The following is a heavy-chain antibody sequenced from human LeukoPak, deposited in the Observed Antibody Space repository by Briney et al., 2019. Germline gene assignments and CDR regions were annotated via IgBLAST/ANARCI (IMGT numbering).Heavy chain of an antibody. CDR2: IYYSGST. J-gene: IGHJ6*03. Sequence: SETLSLTCTVSGGSISSYYWSWIRQPPGKGLEWIGYIYYSGSTNYNPSLKSRVTISVDKSKNQFSLKLSSVTAADTAVYYCASFPLGYMDVWGKGTTVTVSS. CDR3: ASFPLGYMDV. CDR1: GGSISSYY. V-gene: IGHV4-59*12.